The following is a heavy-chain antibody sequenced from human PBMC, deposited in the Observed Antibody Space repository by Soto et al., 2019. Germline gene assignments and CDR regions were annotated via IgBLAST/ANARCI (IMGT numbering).Heavy chain of an antibody. V-gene: IGHV3-23*01. CDR3: AKDYPPHSYSSGWSPYYYYGMDV. CDR2: ISGSGGST. CDR1: GVRVQRAD. Sequence: GSLRLACALCGVRVQRADVGVHRKDPGKGLEWVTAISGSGGSTYYADSVKGRFTISRDNSKNTLYLQMNSLRAEDTAVYYCAKDYPPHSYSSGWSPYYYYGMDVWGQGTTVTVSS. D-gene: IGHD6-19*01. J-gene: IGHJ6*02.